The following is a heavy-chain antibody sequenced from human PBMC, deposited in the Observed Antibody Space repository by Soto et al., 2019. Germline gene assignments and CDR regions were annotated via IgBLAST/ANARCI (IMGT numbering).Heavy chain of an antibody. CDR1: GGSISSSSYY. J-gene: IGHJ5*02. CDR3: ARHHIKLSGYHNWFDP. CDR2: VYYGGST. V-gene: IGHV4-39*01. D-gene: IGHD3-3*01. Sequence: QLQLQESGPGLVKPSETLSLTCTVSGGSISSSSYYWGWIRQPPGEGLERIGSVYYGGSTYYNPSLTSRVTITVDTSKNQSSRKLSSGTAADTAVYYGARHHIKLSGYHNWFDPWGQGTLVPVSS.